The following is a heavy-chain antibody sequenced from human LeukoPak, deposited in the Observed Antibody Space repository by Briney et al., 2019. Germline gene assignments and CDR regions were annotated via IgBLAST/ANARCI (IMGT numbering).Heavy chain of an antibody. V-gene: IGHV3-30*18. Sequence: GGSLRLSCAASGFTFSSYAVHWVRQAPGKGLEWVAVISYDGSHEYYADSVKGRFTISRVNSKNTLYLQMSSLRAEDTAVYYCAKERSGYDWYFDYWGQGTLVTVSS. J-gene: IGHJ4*02. CDR2: ISYDGSHE. D-gene: IGHD5-12*01. CDR1: GFTFSSYA. CDR3: AKERSGYDWYFDY.